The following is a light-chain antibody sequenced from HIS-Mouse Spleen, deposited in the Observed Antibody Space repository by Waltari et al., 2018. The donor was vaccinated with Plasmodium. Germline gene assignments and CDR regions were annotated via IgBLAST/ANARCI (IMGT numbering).Light chain of an antibody. Sequence: DIQMTQSPSSLSASVGDRVTITCRASQSISSYLNLYQKKPEKATKLLTYAASSLQSGVASRFSSSGCATDFTLTISSLQAEDCANYCRQQKYNTWTFGQGTKVEIK. J-gene: IGKJ1*01. CDR3: QQKYNTWT. CDR2: AAS. CDR1: QSISSY. V-gene: IGKV1-39*01.